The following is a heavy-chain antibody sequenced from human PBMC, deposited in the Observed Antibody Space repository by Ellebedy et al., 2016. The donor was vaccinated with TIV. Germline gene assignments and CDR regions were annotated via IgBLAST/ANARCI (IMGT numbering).Heavy chain of an antibody. V-gene: IGHV1-2*02. D-gene: IGHD6-19*01. CDR1: GCTFTGYY. Sequence: AASVKVSCKASGCTFTGYYMHWVRQAPGQGLEWMGLINPNSGGTKYVQKFQGRVTMTRDTSISTAYMELSRLRSDDTAVYYCARGSASGWYDYWGQGTLVTVSS. CDR3: ARGSASGWYDY. CDR2: INPNSGGT. J-gene: IGHJ4*02.